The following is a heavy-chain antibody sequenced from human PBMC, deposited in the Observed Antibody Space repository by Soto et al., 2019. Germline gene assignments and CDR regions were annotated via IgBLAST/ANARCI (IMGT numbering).Heavy chain of an antibody. CDR3: ARLRIAAPGDPGP. D-gene: IGHD6-13*01. Sequence: GESLKISCKGSGYRFTTDWISWVRQMPGKGLEWMGRIDPSDSYTSYSPSFQGHVTISADKSISTAHLQWGSLKASDTAVYYCARLRIAAPGDPGPWGQGTLVTVSS. CDR1: GYRFTTDW. V-gene: IGHV5-10-1*01. J-gene: IGHJ5*02. CDR2: IDPSDSYT.